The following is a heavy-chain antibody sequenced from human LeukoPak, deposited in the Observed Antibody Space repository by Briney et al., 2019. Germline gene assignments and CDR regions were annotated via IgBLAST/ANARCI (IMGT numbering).Heavy chain of an antibody. J-gene: IGHJ6*02. CDR1: GFTFSGYW. D-gene: IGHD3-10*01. CDR3: ARDLVRGVTHYFGMDV. Sequence: GGSLRLSCAASGFTFSGYWMHWVRQAPGKGLEWVSRINEDASIITYVDSVKGRFIISRDNTKNSLYLQMNSLRAEDTAVYYCARDLVRGVTHYFGMDVWGQGTTVTVSS. V-gene: IGHV3-74*01. CDR2: INEDASII.